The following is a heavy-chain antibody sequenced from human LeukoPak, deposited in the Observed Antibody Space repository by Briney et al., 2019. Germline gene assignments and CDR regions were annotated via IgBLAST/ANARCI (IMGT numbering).Heavy chain of an antibody. V-gene: IGHV3-7*01. D-gene: IGHD6-13*01. CDR2: IKQDGGEK. CDR1: GITLSNYG. CDR3: ARDSGIAPAGYYHYYGMDV. Sequence: TGGSLRLSCAVSGITLSNYGMSWVRQAPGKGLEWVASIKQDGGEKYYVDSVKGRFTISRDNAKKSLFLQMNSLRAEDTAVYYCARDSGIAPAGYYHYYGMDVWGQGTTVTASS. J-gene: IGHJ6*02.